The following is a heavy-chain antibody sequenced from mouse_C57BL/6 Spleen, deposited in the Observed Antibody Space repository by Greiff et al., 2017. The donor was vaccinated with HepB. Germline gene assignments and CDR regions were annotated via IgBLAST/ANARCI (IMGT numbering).Heavy chain of an antibody. CDR1: GYTFTSYW. D-gene: IGHD1-1*01. CDR2: IYPGSGST. CDR3: ARERYGSAFDY. Sequence: QVHVKQSGAELVKPGASVKMSCKASGYTFTSYWITWVKQRPGQGLEWIGDIYPGSGSTNYNEKFKSKATLTVDTSSSTAYMQLSSLTSEDSAVYYCARERYGSAFDYWGQGTTLTVSS. J-gene: IGHJ2*01. V-gene: IGHV1-55*01.